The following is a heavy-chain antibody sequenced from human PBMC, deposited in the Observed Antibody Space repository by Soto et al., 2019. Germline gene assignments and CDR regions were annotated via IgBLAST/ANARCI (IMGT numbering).Heavy chain of an antibody. D-gene: IGHD2-2*03. J-gene: IGHJ4*02. CDR2: IIPIFGTA. CDR3: ARDGSPEAGYFDY. V-gene: IGHV1-69*13. CDR1: GGTFSSYA. Sequence: SVKVSCKASGGTFSSYAISWVRQAPGQGLEWMGGIIPIFGTANYAQKFQGRVTITADESTSTAYMELSSLRSEDTAVYYCARDGSPEAGYFDYWGQGTLVPVSS.